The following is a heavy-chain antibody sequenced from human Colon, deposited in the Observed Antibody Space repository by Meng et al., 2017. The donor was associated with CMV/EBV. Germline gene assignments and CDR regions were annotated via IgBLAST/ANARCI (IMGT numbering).Heavy chain of an antibody. J-gene: IGHJ4*02. CDR1: GYTFTANH. Sequence: QVRRGQSGTEGKKPGASVKLSCKTSGYTFTANHLHWVRQAPGQGLEWMGWIYPQDGGTYFAQKFQDRVTLTRDTSITTAYMELSGLTSDDTAIYYCVRESWYFDFWGEGTLVTVSS. D-gene: IGHD6-13*01. CDR2: IYPQDGGT. CDR3: VRESWYFDF. V-gene: IGHV1-2*02.